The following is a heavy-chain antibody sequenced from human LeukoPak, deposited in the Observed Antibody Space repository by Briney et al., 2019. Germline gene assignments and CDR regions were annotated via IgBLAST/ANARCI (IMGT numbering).Heavy chain of an antibody. V-gene: IGHV5-51*01. CDR2: IYPGDSDT. J-gene: IGHJ4*02. CDR1: GYSSTQDT. Sequence: GESLKISCMRSGYSSTQDTAAGVRQMPGKGLEWMGIIYPGDSDTRYSPSFQGRVTISADKSISTTFLHWSSLKASDTAMYYCARHMTEPLILNGFYPFDFWGQGTPVTVSS. D-gene: IGHD3-3*01. CDR3: ARHMTEPLILNGFYPFDF.